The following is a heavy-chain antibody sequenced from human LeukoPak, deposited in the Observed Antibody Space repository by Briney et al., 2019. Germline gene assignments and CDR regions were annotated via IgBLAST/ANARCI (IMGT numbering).Heavy chain of an antibody. CDR3: AKLVVVVPAGRKYYYYGMDV. V-gene: IGHV3-23*01. Sequence: GGSLRLSCAASGFTFSTYAMKWVRQAPGKGLEWVSAISGSGSGTYYADSVKGRFTISRDNSKNTLYLQMNSLRAEDTAVYYRAKLVVVVPAGRKYYYYGMDVWGQGTTVTVSS. J-gene: IGHJ6*02. D-gene: IGHD2-2*01. CDR2: ISGSGSGT. CDR1: GFTFSTYA.